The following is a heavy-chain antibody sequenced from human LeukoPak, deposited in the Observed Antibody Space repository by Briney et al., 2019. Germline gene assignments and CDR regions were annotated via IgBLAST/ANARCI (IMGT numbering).Heavy chain of an antibody. D-gene: IGHD3-9*01. Sequence: ASVKASWKVSGYRLTVLSMSCVRHAPGKWLEWMAGFVPEDGETIYAQNFQGRVTMTADTSTDTAYMEVTSLISEDTAVYYCATLDYPGYYNGKLDAWGQGTLVTVSS. V-gene: IGHV1-24*01. CDR3: ATLDYPGYYNGKLDA. CDR1: GYRLTVLS. CDR2: FVPEDGET. J-gene: IGHJ5*02.